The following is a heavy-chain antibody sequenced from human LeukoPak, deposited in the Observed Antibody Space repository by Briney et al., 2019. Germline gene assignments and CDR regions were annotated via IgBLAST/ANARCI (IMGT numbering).Heavy chain of an antibody. CDR3: ATLYSNSFTLPHDAFDL. J-gene: IGHJ3*01. CDR2: MNPNSGNT. D-gene: IGHD2-15*01. V-gene: IGHV1-8*01. Sequence: ASVKVSCKSSGYTFTSYDINWVRQATGQVLGWMGWMNPNSGNTGYAQKFQGRVTMTRNTSISTAYMELTSLRSEDTAVYYCATLYSNSFTLPHDAFDLWGLGTMVTVSS. CDR1: GYTFTSYD.